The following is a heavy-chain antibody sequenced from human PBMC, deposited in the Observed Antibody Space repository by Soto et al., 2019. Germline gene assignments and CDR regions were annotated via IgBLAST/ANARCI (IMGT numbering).Heavy chain of an antibody. CDR1: GGTFSSYA. V-gene: IGHV1-69*01. CDR3: ARVRYYYDSSGYLLDY. D-gene: IGHD3-22*01. CDR2: IIPIFGTA. Sequence: QVQLVQSGAEVKKPGSSVKVSCKASGGTFSSYAISWVRQAPGQGLEWMGGIIPIFGTANYAQKFQGRVTITADESTSTAYMQLSSLRSVDTAVYYCARVRYYYDSSGYLLDYWGQGTLVTVSS. J-gene: IGHJ4*02.